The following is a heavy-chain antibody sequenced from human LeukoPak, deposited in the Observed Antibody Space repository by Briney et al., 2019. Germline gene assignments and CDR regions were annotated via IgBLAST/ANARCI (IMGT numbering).Heavy chain of an antibody. CDR2: IYYSGST. CDR3: ARGTWQQLVRSYWFDP. J-gene: IGHJ5*02. D-gene: IGHD6-13*01. V-gene: IGHV4-39*07. CDR1: GGSISSSSYY. Sequence: SETLSLTCTVSGGSISSSSYYWGWIRQPPGKGLEWIGSIYYSGSTYYNPSLKSRVTISVDTSKNQFSLKLSSVTAADTAVYYCARGTWQQLVRSYWFDPWGQGTLVTVSS.